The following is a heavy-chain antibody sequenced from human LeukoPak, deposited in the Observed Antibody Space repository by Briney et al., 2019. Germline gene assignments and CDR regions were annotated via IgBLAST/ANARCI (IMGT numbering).Heavy chain of an antibody. CDR1: GGSFSGYY. Sequence: PSETLSLTCAVYGGSFSGYYWSWIRQPPGKGLEWIGEINHSGSTNYNPSLKSRVTISVDTSKNQFSLKLSSVTAADTAVYYCAVAANKYYFDYWGQGTLVTVSS. CDR3: AVAANKYYFDY. J-gene: IGHJ4*02. D-gene: IGHD2-15*01. V-gene: IGHV4-34*01. CDR2: INHSGST.